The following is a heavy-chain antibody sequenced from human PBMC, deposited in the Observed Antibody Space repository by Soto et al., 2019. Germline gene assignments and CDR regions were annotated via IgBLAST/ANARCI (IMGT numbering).Heavy chain of an antibody. Sequence: QVQLQESGPGLARPSETLSLSCRVSGSSITNSFYWGWIRQSPEKGLEWIGSISHTGRTSYNPSLRSRVSISVDTSKDQFPLTLTSVTAADTAVYYCARDPANLALAVAYFDSWGQGTLVTVSS. CDR1: GSSITNSFY. J-gene: IGHJ4*02. D-gene: IGHD2-15*01. CDR3: ARDPANLALAVAYFDS. CDR2: ISHTGRT. V-gene: IGHV4-38-2*02.